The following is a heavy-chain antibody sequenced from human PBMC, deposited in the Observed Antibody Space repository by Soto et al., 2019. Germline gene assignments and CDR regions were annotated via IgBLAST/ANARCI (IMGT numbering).Heavy chain of an antibody. J-gene: IGHJ5*02. CDR1: GGSINDFTYY. CDR3: ARRERYYGSPGWFDP. Sequence: PSETLSLTCTVSGGSINDFTYYWGWIRQPPGKGLEWIGTVYYNENTYYNPSLQSRVTISVDTTKNQFSLTLRSVTAADTAMYVCARRERYYGSPGWFDPWGQGSLVTVSS. D-gene: IGHD3-16*01. CDR2: VYYNENT. V-gene: IGHV4-39*01.